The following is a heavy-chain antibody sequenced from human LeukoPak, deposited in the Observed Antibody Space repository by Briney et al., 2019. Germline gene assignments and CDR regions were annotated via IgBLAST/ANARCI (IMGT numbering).Heavy chain of an antibody. D-gene: IGHD6-13*01. CDR3: ARDALGSGSWPFGYYYYYMDV. Sequence: SQTLSLTCAISGDSVSSNSAAWNWIRQSPSRGLEWLGRTYYRSKWYNDYAVSVKSRITINPDTSKNQFSLQLNSVTPEDAAVYYCARDALGSGSWPFGYYYYYMDVWGKGTTVTVSS. CDR2: TYYRSKWYN. V-gene: IGHV6-1*01. J-gene: IGHJ6*03. CDR1: GDSVSSNSAA.